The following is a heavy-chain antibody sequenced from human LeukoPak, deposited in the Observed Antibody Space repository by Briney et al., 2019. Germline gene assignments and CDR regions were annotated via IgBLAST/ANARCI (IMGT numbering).Heavy chain of an antibody. CDR3: ARGVAVAGQFDF. CDR2: IYSGGNT. D-gene: IGHD6-19*01. V-gene: IGHV3-53*01. CDR1: GFTFSSSY. J-gene: IGHJ4*02. Sequence: GGSLRLSCAASGFTFSSSYMSWVRQAPGKGLEWVSVIYSGGNTYYAGSVEGRFTISRDNSKNTVYLQMNSLRAEDTAVYYCARGVAVAGQFDFWGQGTLVTVSS.